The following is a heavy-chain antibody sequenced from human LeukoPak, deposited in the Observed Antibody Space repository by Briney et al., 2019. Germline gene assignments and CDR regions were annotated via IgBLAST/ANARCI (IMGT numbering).Heavy chain of an antibody. CDR2: IIPILGIA. J-gene: IGHJ4*02. CDR1: GGTFSSYA. Sequence: ASVKVSCKASGGTFSSYAISWVRQAPGQGLEWMGRIIPILGIANYAQKFQGRVTITADKSTGTAYMELSSLRSEDTAVYYCARVTRSYSGYDHHDYWGQGTLVTVSS. CDR3: ARVTRSYSGYDHHDY. V-gene: IGHV1-69*04. D-gene: IGHD5-12*01.